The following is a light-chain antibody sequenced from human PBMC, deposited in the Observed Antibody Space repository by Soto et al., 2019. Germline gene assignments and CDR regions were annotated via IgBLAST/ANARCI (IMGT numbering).Light chain of an antibody. CDR1: SSDVGAYNY. V-gene: IGLV2-14*01. CDR2: EVI. Sequence: QSALTQPASVSGSPGQSITISCTGTSSDVGAYNYVSWYQQHPGEAPKLMIYEVINRPSGVSNRFSGSKSGNTASLTISGLQAEDEADYYCGSYTSASTLVFGTGTKVTV. CDR3: GSYTSASTLV. J-gene: IGLJ1*01.